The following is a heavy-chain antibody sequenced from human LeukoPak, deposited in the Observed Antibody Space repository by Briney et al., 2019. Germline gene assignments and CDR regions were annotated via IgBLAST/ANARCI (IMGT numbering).Heavy chain of an antibody. Sequence: PSETLSLTCAVSGYSISSGYYWGWIRQPPGEGLEWIGSIYHSGSTYYNPSLKSRVTISVDTSKNQFSLKLSSVTAADTAVYYCARSQLEKDAFDIWGQGTMVTVSS. CDR1: GYSISSGYY. CDR3: ARSQLEKDAFDI. J-gene: IGHJ3*02. D-gene: IGHD1-1*01. V-gene: IGHV4-38-2*01. CDR2: IYHSGST.